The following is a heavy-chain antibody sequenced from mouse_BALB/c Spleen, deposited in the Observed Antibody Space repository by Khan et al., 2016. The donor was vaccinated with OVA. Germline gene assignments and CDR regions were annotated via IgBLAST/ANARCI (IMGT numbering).Heavy chain of an antibody. CDR1: GFTFSDYG. V-gene: IGHV5-15*02. Sequence: EVELVVSGGGLVQPGGSRKLSCAASGFTFSDYGLAWVRQAPGKGPEWVAFISSLAYSIYYADTVTGRFTISRENAKNTLYLEMGSLRAEDTAMYYCAMAWAMDYWGQGTSVTVSS. J-gene: IGHJ4*01. CDR2: ISSLAYSI. CDR3: AMAWAMDY.